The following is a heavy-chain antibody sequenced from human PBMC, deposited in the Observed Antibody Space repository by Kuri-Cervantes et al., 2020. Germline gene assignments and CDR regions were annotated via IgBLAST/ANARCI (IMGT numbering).Heavy chain of an antibody. CDR1: GFTFSSYA. CDR3: ARGRRGSSAWSSVESFHY. D-gene: IGHD6-19*01. CDR2: ISGSGGST. Sequence: GESLKISCAASGFTFSSYAMSWVRQAPGKGLEWVSAISGSGGSTYYADSVKGRFTISRDNSKNTLYLQMNSLRAEDTAVYYCARGRRGSSAWSSVESFHYWGQGTLVTVSS. J-gene: IGHJ1*01. V-gene: IGHV3-23*01.